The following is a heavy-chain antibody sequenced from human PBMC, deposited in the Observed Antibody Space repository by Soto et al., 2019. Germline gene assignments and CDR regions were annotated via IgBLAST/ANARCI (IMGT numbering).Heavy chain of an antibody. J-gene: IGHJ6*03. Sequence: EVQLLESGGGLVQPGGSLRLSCAASGFTFSSYAMNWVRQAPGKGLEWVSAISGSGGSTYYADSVKGRFTISRDNSKNTLYLQMNSLRAEDTAVYYCARGGVVPDAIGYYYYMDVWGKGTTVTVSS. D-gene: IGHD2-2*01. CDR2: ISGSGGST. CDR1: GFTFSSYA. V-gene: IGHV3-23*01. CDR3: ARGGVVPDAIGYYYYMDV.